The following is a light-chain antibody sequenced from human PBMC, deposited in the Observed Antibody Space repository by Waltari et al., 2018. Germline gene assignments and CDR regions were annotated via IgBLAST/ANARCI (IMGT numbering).Light chain of an antibody. Sequence: DIVMTQSPDSLAVSLGARATINCKSRQSVLYSSNNKNYLAWYQQKPGQPPKLLIYWASTRESGVPDRFSGSGSGTDFTLTISSLQAEDVAVYYCQQYYSTPLTFGGGAKEEIK. CDR1: QSVLYSSNNKNY. V-gene: IGKV4-1*01. J-gene: IGKJ4*01. CDR3: QQYYSTPLT. CDR2: WAS.